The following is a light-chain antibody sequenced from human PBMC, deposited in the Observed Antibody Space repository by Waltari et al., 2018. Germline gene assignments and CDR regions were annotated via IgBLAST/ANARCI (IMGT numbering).Light chain of an antibody. CDR2: GAS. J-gene: IGKJ1*01. V-gene: IGKV3-20*01. CDR1: RSVTGKY. Sequence: EIVLTQSPVTLSLSPGDRATLSCRASRSVTGKYLAWYQQKRGQAPRLLIYGASNRAAGIPDRFSGSGSRTDFTLIISRLEPEDFAVYYCQHYDNSPLTFGQGTKVEIK. CDR3: QHYDNSPLT.